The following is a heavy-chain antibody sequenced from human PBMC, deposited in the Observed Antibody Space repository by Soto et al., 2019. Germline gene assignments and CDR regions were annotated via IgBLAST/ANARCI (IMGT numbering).Heavy chain of an antibody. J-gene: IGHJ6*02. CDR3: ARGVAAAGYYYYGMDV. CDR1: GFTFSSYA. V-gene: IGHV3-30*04. CDR2: TSYDGSNK. Sequence: GGSLRLSCAASGFTFSSYAMHWVRQAPGKGLEWVAVTSYDGSNKYYADSVKGRFTISRDNSKNTLYLQMNSLRAEDTAVYYCARGVAAAGYYYYGMDVWGQGTTVTVSS. D-gene: IGHD6-13*01.